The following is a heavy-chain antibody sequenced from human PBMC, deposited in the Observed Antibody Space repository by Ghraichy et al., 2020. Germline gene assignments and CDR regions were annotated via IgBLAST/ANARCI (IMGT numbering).Heavy chain of an antibody. CDR2: INAGNGNT. Sequence: ASVKVSCKASGYTFTSYAMHWVRQAPGQRLEWMGWINAGNGNTKYSQKFQGRVTITRDTSASTAYMELSSLRSEDTAVYYCAAALRYFDWLTYQPWGSYFDYWGQGTLVTVSS. CDR3: AAALRYFDWLTYQPWGSYFDY. J-gene: IGHJ4*02. D-gene: IGHD3-9*01. CDR1: GYTFTSYA. V-gene: IGHV1-3*01.